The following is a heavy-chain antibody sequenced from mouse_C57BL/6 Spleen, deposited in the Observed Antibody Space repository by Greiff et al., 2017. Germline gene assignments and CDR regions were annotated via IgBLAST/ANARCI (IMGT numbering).Heavy chain of an antibody. J-gene: IGHJ2*01. CDR2: ISGGGGNT. CDR1: GFTFSSYT. V-gene: IGHV5-9*01. Sequence: DVMLVESGGGLVKPGGSLKLSCAASGFTFSSYTMSWVRQTPEKRLEWVATISGGGGNTYYPDSVKGRFTISRDNAKNTLYLQMSSLRSEDTALYYCARQAIYFDYWGQGTTLTVSS. CDR3: ARQAIYFDY.